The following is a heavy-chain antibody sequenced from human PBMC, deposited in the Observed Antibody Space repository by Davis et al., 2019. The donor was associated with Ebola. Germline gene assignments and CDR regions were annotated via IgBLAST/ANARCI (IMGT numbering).Heavy chain of an antibody. J-gene: IGHJ6*02. D-gene: IGHD4-17*01. CDR2: IYYSGST. Sequence: MPSETLSLTCSVSGASISSYYWSWIRQPPGKGLEWIGYIYYSGSTNYNPSLKSRVTISVDTSKNQFPLKLNSVTAADTAVYYCARGNYGDYIVLYYNMDVWGQGTTVTVSS. CDR1: GASISSYY. CDR3: ARGNYGDYIVLYYNMDV. V-gene: IGHV4-59*01.